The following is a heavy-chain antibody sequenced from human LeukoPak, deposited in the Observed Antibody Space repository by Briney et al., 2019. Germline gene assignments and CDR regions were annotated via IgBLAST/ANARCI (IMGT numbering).Heavy chain of an antibody. D-gene: IGHD6-19*01. CDR3: ARGEIAVAGNNWFDP. V-gene: IGHV6-1*01. CDR2: TYYRSKWYN. J-gene: IGHJ5*02. Sequence: SQTLSLTRASSGDSVSSNSAAWNWIRQSPSRGLEWLGRTYYRSKWYNDYAVSVKSRITINPDTSKNQFSLQLNSVTPEDTAVYYCARGEIAVAGNNWFDPWGQGTLVTVSS. CDR1: GDSVSSNSAA.